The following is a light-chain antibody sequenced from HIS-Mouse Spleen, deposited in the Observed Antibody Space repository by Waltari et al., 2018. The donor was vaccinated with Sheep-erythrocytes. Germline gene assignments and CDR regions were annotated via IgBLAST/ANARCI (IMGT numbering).Light chain of an antibody. V-gene: IGLV3-19*01. J-gene: IGLJ2*01. Sequence: SSELTQDPAVSVALGQTVRITCQGDSLRSHYASWFQQKPGQAPVLVIYGKNNRPSVIPYRVSDSTSGDTACLTITGAQAEDEADFYCNAQDSSGNHLGVVFGGGTKLTVL. CDR3: NAQDSSGNHLGVV. CDR2: GKN. CDR1: SLRSHY.